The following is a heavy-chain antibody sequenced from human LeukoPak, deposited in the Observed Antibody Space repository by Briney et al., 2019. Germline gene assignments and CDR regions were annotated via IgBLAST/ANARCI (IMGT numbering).Heavy chain of an antibody. CDR1: GFRFDDYG. V-gene: IGHV3-9*01. CDR2: ISWSGTTT. CDR3: AKDESTGGFAPGYFYGMGV. Sequence: GGSLRLSCVVSGFRFDDYGMHWVRQAPGKGLEGVSGISWSGTTTGYADSVKGRFTISRDSAKNSLYLQMESLRVEDTGLYYCAKDESTGGFAPGYFYGMGVWGQGTTVTVSS. D-gene: IGHD3-16*01. J-gene: IGHJ6*02.